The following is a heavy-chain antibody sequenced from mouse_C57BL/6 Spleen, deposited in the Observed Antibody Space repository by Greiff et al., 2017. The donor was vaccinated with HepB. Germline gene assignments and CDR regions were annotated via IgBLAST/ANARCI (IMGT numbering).Heavy chain of an antibody. CDR3: TVHAWFAY. CDR2: IDPENGDT. CDR1: GFNIKDDY. J-gene: IGHJ3*01. V-gene: IGHV14-4*01. Sequence: VQLQQSGAELVRPGASVKLSCTASGFNIKDDYMHWVKQRPEQGLEWIGWIDPENGDTEYASKFQGTATITADTSSNTAYLQLSSLTSEDTAVYYCTVHAWFAYWGQGTLVTVSA. D-gene: IGHD2-14*01.